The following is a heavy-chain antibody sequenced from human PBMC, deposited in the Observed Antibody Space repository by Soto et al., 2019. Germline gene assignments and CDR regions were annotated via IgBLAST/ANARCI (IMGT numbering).Heavy chain of an antibody. CDR2: ISSSSSTI. CDR1: GFTFSSYS. D-gene: IGHD2-15*01. V-gene: IGHV3-48*01. Sequence: GGSLRLSCAASGFTFSSYSMNWVRQAPGKGLEWVSYISSSSSTIYYADSVKGRFTISRDNAKNSLYLQMNSLRAEDTAVYYCARGLYCSGGSCYPVYYYYMDFWGKGTTVTVSS. CDR3: ARGLYCSGGSCYPVYYYYMDF. J-gene: IGHJ6*03.